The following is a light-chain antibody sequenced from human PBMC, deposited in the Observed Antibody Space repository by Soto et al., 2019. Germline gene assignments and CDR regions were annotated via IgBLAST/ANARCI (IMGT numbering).Light chain of an antibody. V-gene: IGLV1-40*01. CDR3: QSYDSSLSAL. J-gene: IGLJ3*02. CDR2: GNS. Sequence: QSVLTQPPSVSGAPGQRVTISCTGSSSNIGAGYDVHWYQQLPGTAPKLLIHGNSNRPSGVPDRFSGSNSGTSASLAITGLQAEDEAHYYCQSYDSSLSALFGGGTKLTVL. CDR1: SSNIGAGYD.